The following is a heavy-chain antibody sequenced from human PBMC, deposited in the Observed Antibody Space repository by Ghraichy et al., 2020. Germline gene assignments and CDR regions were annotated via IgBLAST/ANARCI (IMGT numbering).Heavy chain of an antibody. CDR1: GGSISSSSYY. V-gene: IGHV4-39*01. CDR2: IYYSGST. CDR3: ARAQSYSSGLEY. J-gene: IGHJ4*02. Sequence: SETLSLTCTVSGGSISSSSYYWGWIRQPPGKGLEWIGSIYYSGSTYYNPSLKSRVTISVDTSKNQFSLKLSSVTAADTAVYYCARAQSYSSGLEYWGQGTLVTVSS. D-gene: IGHD6-19*01.